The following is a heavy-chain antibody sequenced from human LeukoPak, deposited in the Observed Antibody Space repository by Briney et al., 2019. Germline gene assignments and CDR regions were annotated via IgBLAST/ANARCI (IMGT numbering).Heavy chain of an antibody. J-gene: IGHJ4*02. Sequence: GASIRLSRGASGFTFSSYAMSSVRHAPGNGLEWLSAIRGSGGSTNYADSVKGRFTISRDNSKNTLYLQMNSLRAEDTAVYYCAKDPNYHDSSGLTYYFDSWGQGTLVTVSS. V-gene: IGHV3-23*01. CDR1: GFTFSSYA. D-gene: IGHD3-22*01. CDR3: AKDPNYHDSSGLTYYFDS. CDR2: IRGSGGST.